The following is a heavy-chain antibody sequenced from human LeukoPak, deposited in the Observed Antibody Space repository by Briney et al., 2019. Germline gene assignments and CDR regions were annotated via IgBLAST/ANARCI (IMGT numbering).Heavy chain of an antibody. D-gene: IGHD3-22*01. CDR3: ARDRALSSGREYYFDY. V-gene: IGHV3-53*01. J-gene: IGHJ4*02. CDR2: IYSGGNT. CDR1: AFTVSSNY. Sequence: GGSLRLSCAASAFTVSSNYMSWVRQAPGKGLEWVSVIYSGGNTYYADSVRGRFTISRDNSKNTLYLQMSSLRAEDTAVYYCARDRALSSGREYYFDYWGQGTLVTVSS.